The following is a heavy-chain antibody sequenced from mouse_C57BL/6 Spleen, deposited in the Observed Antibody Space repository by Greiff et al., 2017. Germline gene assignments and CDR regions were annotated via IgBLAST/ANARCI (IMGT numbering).Heavy chain of an antibody. Sequence: QVQLQQSGAELVRPGASVKLSCKASGYTFTDYYINWVKQRPGQGLEWIARIYPGSGNTYYNEKFKGKATLTAEKSSSTAYMQLSSLTSEGAAVYVCARESYGNSDWYLDVWGTGTTVTVSS. CDR2: IYPGSGNT. CDR3: ARESYGNSDWYLDV. J-gene: IGHJ1*03. V-gene: IGHV1-76*01. D-gene: IGHD2-1*01. CDR1: GYTFTDYY.